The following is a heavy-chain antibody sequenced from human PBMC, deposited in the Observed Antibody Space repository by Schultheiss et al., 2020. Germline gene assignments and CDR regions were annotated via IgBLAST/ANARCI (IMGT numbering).Heavy chain of an antibody. CDR3: ATRRLLLYCSGGSCYQKNYYGMDV. J-gene: IGHJ6*04. CDR2: INPNSGGT. Sequence: ASVKVSCKASGYTFTGYYMHWVRQAPGQGLEWMGWINPNSGGTNYAQKFQGRVTMTRDTSISTAYMELSRLRSDDTAVYYCATRRLLLYCSGGSCYQKNYYGMDVWGKGTTVTVSS. D-gene: IGHD2-15*01. CDR1: GYTFTGYY. V-gene: IGHV1-2*02.